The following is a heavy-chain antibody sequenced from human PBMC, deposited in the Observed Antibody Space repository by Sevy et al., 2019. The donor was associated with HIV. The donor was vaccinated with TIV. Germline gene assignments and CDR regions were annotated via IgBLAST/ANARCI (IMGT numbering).Heavy chain of an antibody. CDR1: GSTFSSYT. V-gene: IGHV3-48*01. CDR3: ARGVKWELLSYYYYGMDV. Sequence: GGSRRPSGAASGSTFSSYTMNWVRQPQGRGRGGVSYISSSSSTIYYADSVKGRFTISRDNAKNSLYLQMNSLRAEDTAVYYCARGVKWELLSYYYYGMDVWGQGTTVTVSS. J-gene: IGHJ6*02. D-gene: IGHD1-26*01. CDR2: ISSSSSTI.